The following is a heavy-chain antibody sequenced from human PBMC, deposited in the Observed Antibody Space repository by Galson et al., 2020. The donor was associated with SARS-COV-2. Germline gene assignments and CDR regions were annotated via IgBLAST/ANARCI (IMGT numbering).Heavy chain of an antibody. CDR2: INPNSGGT. CDR1: GYTFTGYY. V-gene: IGHV1-2*02. CDR3: ARHYGSGSTFDY. D-gene: IGHD3-10*01. Sequence: ALVKVSCKASGYTFTGYYMHWVRQAPGQGLEWMGWINPNSGGTNYAQKFQGRVTMTRDTSISTAYMEQSRLRSDDTAVYYCARHYGSGSTFDYWGQGTLVTVSS. J-gene: IGHJ4*02.